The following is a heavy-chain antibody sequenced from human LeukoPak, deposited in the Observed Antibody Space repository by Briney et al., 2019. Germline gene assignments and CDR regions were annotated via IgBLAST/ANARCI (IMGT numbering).Heavy chain of an antibody. Sequence: GGFLRLSCAASGFTFSSYWMSWVRQAPGKGLEWVANIKQDGSEKYYVDSVKGRFTISKDNAKNSLYLQMNSLRVEDTAVYYCARVVFPSRVSDYWGQGTLVTVSS. D-gene: IGHD2-21*01. J-gene: IGHJ4*02. CDR1: GFTFSSYW. V-gene: IGHV3-7*01. CDR2: IKQDGSEK. CDR3: ARVVFPSRVSDY.